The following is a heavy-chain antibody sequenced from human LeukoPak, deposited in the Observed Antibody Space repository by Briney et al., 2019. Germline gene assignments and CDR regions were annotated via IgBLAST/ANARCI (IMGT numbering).Heavy chain of an antibody. D-gene: IGHD3-22*01. CDR2: INHNGST. J-gene: IGHJ3*02. Sequence: SETLSLTRAVYGGSFSGYYWSWIRQPPGKGLEWIGEINHNGSTNYNPSLKSRVTISVDTSKNQFSLKLSSVTAADTAVYYCARGVVVINNAFDIWGQGTMVTVSS. V-gene: IGHV4-34*01. CDR1: GGSFSGYY. CDR3: ARGVVVINNAFDI.